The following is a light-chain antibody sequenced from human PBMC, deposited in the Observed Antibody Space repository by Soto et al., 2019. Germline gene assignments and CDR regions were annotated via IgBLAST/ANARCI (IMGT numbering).Light chain of an antibody. V-gene: IGLV1-40*01. Sequence: QPVLTQPPSVSGAPGQRVTISCTGSSSNIGAGYDVHWYQQLPGTAPKLLIYGNSHRPSGVPDRFSGSKSGTSASLAITGLQAEDGADYYCQSYDSSLSGSVFGGGTKVTVL. J-gene: IGLJ2*01. CDR2: GNS. CDR1: SSNIGAGYD. CDR3: QSYDSSLSGSV.